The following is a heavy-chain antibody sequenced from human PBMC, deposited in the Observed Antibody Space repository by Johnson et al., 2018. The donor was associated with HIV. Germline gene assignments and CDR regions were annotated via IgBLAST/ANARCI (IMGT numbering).Heavy chain of an antibody. CDR1: GFTFSSYG. CDR3: ARDVAGIYDAFDI. J-gene: IGHJ3*02. CDR2: IRYDGSNK. Sequence: QVQLVESGGGVVQPGGSLRLSCAASGFTFSSYGMHWVRQAPGKGLEWVAFIRYDGSNKYYADSVKGRFTISRDNSKSTVYLQLNSLRVEDTAMYYCARDVAGIYDAFDIWGQGTMVTVSS. D-gene: IGHD6-19*01. V-gene: IGHV3-30*02.